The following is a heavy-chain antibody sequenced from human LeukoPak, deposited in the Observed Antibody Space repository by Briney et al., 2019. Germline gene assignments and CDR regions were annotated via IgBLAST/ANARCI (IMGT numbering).Heavy chain of an antibody. Sequence: SETLSLTCAVYGGSFSGYYWSWIRQPPGKGLEWIGEINHSGSTNYNPSLKSRVTISVDTSKNQFSLKLSSVTAADTAVYYCASGVGATGGAFDYWGQGTLVTVSS. CDR3: ASGVGATGGAFDY. V-gene: IGHV4-34*01. J-gene: IGHJ4*02. CDR2: INHSGST. D-gene: IGHD1-26*01. CDR1: GGSFSGYY.